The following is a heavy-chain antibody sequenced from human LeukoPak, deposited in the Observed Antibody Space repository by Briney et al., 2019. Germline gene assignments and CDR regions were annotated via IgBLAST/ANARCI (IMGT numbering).Heavy chain of an antibody. CDR2: ISWNSGSI. J-gene: IGHJ4*02. Sequence: GRSLRLSCAASGFTFDDYAMHWVRQAPGKDLEWVSGISWNSGSIGYADSVKGRFTISRDNAKNSLYLQMNSLRAEDTALYYCAKDMSYYDSRIFDYWGQGTLVTVSS. D-gene: IGHD3-22*01. CDR3: AKDMSYYDSRIFDY. CDR1: GFTFDDYA. V-gene: IGHV3-9*01.